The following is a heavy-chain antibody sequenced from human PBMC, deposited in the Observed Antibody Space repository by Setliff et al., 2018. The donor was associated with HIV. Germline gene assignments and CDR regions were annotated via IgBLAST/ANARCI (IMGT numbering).Heavy chain of an antibody. CDR1: GVSFSGSY. D-gene: IGHD2-21*02. CDR3: ATTECRGADCPQMYDY. J-gene: IGHJ4*02. Sequence: SETLSLTCAVHGVSFSGSYWSWIRQPPGKGLEWIGELNYVGVTNHNPSLKSRVTISVEASKRQWSLKLNSVTAADTAVYFCATTECRGADCPQMYDYWGQGILVTSPQ. CDR2: LNYVGVT. V-gene: IGHV4-34*01.